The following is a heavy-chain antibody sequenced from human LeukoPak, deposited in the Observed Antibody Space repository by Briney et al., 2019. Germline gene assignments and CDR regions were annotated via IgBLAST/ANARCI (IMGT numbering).Heavy chain of an antibody. CDR1: GVTFSSFP. V-gene: IGHV1-69*08. D-gene: IGHD3-10*01. CDR3: ARASELGEWFGDLLYI. Sequence: ASVKVSCKASGVTFSSFPISWVRQAPGRGLEWLGRIIPFLDTTNYAHKFQGRVKITADKSTSTAYLELRSLRSEDTAIYYCARASELGEWFGDLLYIWGQGTTVTVSS. CDR2: IIPFLDTT. J-gene: IGHJ6*02.